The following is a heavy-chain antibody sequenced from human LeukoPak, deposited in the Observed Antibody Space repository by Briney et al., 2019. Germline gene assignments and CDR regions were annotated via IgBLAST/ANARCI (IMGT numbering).Heavy chain of an antibody. Sequence: PGGSLRLSCAASGFTFSSYSMNWVRQAPGKGLEWVSYISSGSSTIYYADSVKGRFTISRDNAKNSLYLQMNSLRAEDTAVYYCARGYYDFWSGYYTDFDYWGQGTLVTVSS. J-gene: IGHJ4*02. D-gene: IGHD3-3*01. V-gene: IGHV3-48*01. CDR3: ARGYYDFWSGYYTDFDY. CDR2: ISSGSSTI. CDR1: GFTFSSYS.